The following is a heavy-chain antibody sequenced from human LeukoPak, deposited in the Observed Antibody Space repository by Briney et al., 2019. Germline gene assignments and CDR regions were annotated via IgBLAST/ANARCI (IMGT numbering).Heavy chain of an antibody. CDR1: GGSLSGYY. V-gene: IGHV4-34*01. CDR2: INHSGST. D-gene: IGHD2-15*01. Sequence: PSETLSLTCAVYGGSLSGYYWSWIRQPPGKGLEWIGEINHSGSTNYNPSLKSRVTISVDTSKNQFSLKLSSVTAADTAVYYCARAGSGFDYWGQGTLVTVSS. CDR3: ARAGSGFDY. J-gene: IGHJ4*02.